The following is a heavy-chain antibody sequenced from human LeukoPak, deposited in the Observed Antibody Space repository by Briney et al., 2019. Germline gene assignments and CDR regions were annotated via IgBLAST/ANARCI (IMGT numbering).Heavy chain of an antibody. D-gene: IGHD6-19*01. CDR1: GFTFSSYG. Sequence: GGSLRLSCAASGFTFSSYGMHWVRQAPGKGLEWMAVISYDGSNKYYADSVKGRFTISRDNSKNTLYLQMNSLRAEDTAVYYCAKDPYSSGWSVYFDYWGQGTLVTVSS. V-gene: IGHV3-30*18. CDR3: AKDPYSSGWSVYFDY. J-gene: IGHJ4*02. CDR2: ISYDGSNK.